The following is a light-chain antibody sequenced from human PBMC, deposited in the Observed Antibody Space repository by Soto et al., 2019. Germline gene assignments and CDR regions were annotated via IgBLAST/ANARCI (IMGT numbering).Light chain of an antibody. V-gene: IGLV2-14*01. CDR1: SSDIGAFNY. CDR3: AAWDDSLSAVV. CDR2: EVT. J-gene: IGLJ2*01. Sequence: QSALTQPASVSGSPGQSITISCTGTSSDIGAFNYVSWYQHLPGKAPKLILSEVTNRPSGVPRRFSGSQSGDTASLTISGLQAEDEADYYCAAWDDSLSAVVFGGGTKLTVL.